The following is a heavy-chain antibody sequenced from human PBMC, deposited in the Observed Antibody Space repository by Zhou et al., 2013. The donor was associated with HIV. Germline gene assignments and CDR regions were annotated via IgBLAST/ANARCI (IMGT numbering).Heavy chain of an antibody. CDR3: ARAVVITIFGVASDAFDI. CDR2: IIPIFGTA. Sequence: QVQLVQSGAEVKKPGSSVKVSCKASGGTFSSYAISWVRQAPGQGLEWMGGIIPIFGTANYAQKFQGRVTITTDESTSTAYMELSSLRSEDTAVYYCARAVVITIFGVASDAFDIWGQGTMVTVSS. D-gene: IGHD3-3*01. CDR1: GGTFSSYA. V-gene: IGHV1-69*05. J-gene: IGHJ3*02.